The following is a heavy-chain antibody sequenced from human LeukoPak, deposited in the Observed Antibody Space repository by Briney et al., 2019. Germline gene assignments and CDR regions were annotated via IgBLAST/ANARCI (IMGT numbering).Heavy chain of an antibody. CDR3: VRGVYQFDS. CDR2: MKQDGSEI. J-gene: IGHJ4*02. Sequence: GGSLRLSCAASGFTFSNYAMSWVRQAPGKGLEWVAYMKQDGSEIYYVDSVKGRFTISRDNANNSLYLQMNSLRAEDTALYYCVRGVYQFDSWGQGTLVIVSS. CDR1: GFTFSNYA. V-gene: IGHV3-7*01. D-gene: IGHD3-16*02.